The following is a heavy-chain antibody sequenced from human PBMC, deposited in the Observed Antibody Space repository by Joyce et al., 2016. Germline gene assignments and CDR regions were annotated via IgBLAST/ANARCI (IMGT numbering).Heavy chain of an antibody. V-gene: IGHV2-26*01. CDR2: IFPNGEE. CDR1: GFSLFSGNLA. Sequence: GPVLVKPTETLTLTCSVFGFSLFSGNLAVSWIRQPPGKTLEWLGHIFPNGEESYKTSMRSRVTISKDASNSQVVLTMTNMGPVDTATYFCARILTPYMGPQIDFWGQGSLVTVSS. CDR3: ARILTPYMGPQIDF. J-gene: IGHJ4*02. D-gene: IGHD2-15*01.